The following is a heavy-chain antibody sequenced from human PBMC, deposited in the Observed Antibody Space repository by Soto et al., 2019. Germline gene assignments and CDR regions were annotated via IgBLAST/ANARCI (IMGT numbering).Heavy chain of an antibody. CDR1: GFTFSSYG. D-gene: IGHD6-6*01. CDR2: ISTGSASI. CDR3: ARDSASYSSSSGSYWYLDL. V-gene: IGHV3-48*02. J-gene: IGHJ2*01. Sequence: EVQLVESGGGLAQTGGSLRLSCAASGFTFSSYGMNWVRQAPGKGLEWVSYISTGSASIYYADSVKGRFTISRDNAKNSLFLQMNSLRDEDTAVYYCARDSASYSSSSGSYWYLDLWGRGTLVTVSS.